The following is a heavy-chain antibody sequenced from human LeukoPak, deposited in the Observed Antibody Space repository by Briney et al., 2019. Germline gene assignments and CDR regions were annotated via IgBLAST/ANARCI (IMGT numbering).Heavy chain of an antibody. CDR1: GFTFSGYE. V-gene: IGHV3-48*03. Sequence: PGGSLRLSCAASGFTFSGYEMNWVGQAPGKGLEWASYISTFGGTIYYADSVKGRFTISRDNAKKSLYLQMNGLRAEDTAVYYCARDYSYGVHYYFDYWGQGALVTVSS. CDR3: ARDYSYGVHYYFDY. D-gene: IGHD5-18*01. J-gene: IGHJ4*02. CDR2: ISTFGGTI.